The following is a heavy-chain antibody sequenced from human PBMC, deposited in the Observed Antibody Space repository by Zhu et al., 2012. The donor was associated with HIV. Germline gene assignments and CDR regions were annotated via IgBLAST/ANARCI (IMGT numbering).Heavy chain of an antibody. J-gene: IGHJ4*02. Sequence: QVQLQQWGGGLLKPSETLSLTRAVYGGSFSGYYWTWIRQPPGKRLEWIGGINHVGSANYNPSLKSRVTMSVDTSKNQFSLKLNSVTAADTAVYYCARPYGAYLPYFDSWGQGTLVTVSS. CDR2: INHVGSA. CDR3: ARPYGAYLPYFDS. V-gene: IGHV4-34*02. CDR1: GGSFSGYY. D-gene: IGHD4-17*01.